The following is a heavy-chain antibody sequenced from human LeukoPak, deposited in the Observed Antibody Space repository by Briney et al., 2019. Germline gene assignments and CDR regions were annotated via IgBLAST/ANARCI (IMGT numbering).Heavy chain of an antibody. CDR3: ARGPSVAARYDAFDI. Sequence: GGSLRLSCAASEFTFTSYELNWVRQAPGKGLEWVSYISSSGNTISYADSVKGRFTISRDNAKNSLYLQVISLRAEDTAVYYCARGPSVAARYDAFDIWGQGTMVTVSS. CDR1: EFTFTSYE. J-gene: IGHJ3*02. V-gene: IGHV3-48*03. CDR2: ISSSGNTI. D-gene: IGHD6-6*01.